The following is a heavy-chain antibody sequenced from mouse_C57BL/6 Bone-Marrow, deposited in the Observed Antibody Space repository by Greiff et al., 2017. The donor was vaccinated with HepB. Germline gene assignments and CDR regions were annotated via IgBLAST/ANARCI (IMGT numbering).Heavy chain of an antibody. CDR2: ISSGSSTI. D-gene: IGHD4-1*01. Sequence: VQLKESGGGLVKPGGSLKLSCAASGFTFSDYGMHWVRQAPEKGLEWVAYISSGSSTIYYADTVKGRFTISRDNAKNTLFLQMTSLRSEDTAMYYCASPLGPYAMDYWGQGTSVTVSS. V-gene: IGHV5-17*01. CDR1: GFTFSDYG. J-gene: IGHJ4*01. CDR3: ASPLGPYAMDY.